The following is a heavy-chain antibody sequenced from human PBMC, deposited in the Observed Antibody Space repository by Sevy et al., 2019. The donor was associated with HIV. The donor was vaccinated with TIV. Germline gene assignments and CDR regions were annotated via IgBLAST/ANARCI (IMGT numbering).Heavy chain of an antibody. J-gene: IGHJ4*02. CDR2: IGSSGGST. V-gene: IGHV3-23*01. Sequence: GGSLRLSCAASGFTFSSSAMTWVRQAPGKGLEWVSAIGSSGGSTYYADSVKGRFTSSRDNSKNMLYLQMNSLRADDTAVYYCARAWSGTYLIGYWGQGTLVTVSS. CDR3: ARAWSGTYLIGY. D-gene: IGHD1-26*01. CDR1: GFTFSSSA.